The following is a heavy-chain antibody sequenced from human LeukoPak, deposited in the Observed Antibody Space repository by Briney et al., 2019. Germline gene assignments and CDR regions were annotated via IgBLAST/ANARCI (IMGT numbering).Heavy chain of an antibody. CDR2: ISYSGST. Sequence: SETLSLTCTVSGGSISSYYWSWIRQPPGKGLEWIGYISYSGSTSYNPSLKSRVTISVDTSRNEFSLKLSSVTAADTAVYYCARTYCSGGSCHFDYWGQGTLITVSS. D-gene: IGHD2-15*01. CDR1: GGSISSYY. J-gene: IGHJ4*02. CDR3: ARTYCSGGSCHFDY. V-gene: IGHV4-59*01.